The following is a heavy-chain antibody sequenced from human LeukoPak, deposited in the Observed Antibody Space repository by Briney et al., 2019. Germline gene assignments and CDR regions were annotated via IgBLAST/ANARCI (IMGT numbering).Heavy chain of an antibody. CDR2: IYSAGST. V-gene: IGHV3-53*04. Sequence: GGSLRLSCAASGFTASSNSMSWVRQAPGKGLEWVSVIYSAGSTYYADSVKGRFTISRHNSRNTLYLQMNSLRAEDTAVYYCAKNSGSYSSDAFDIWGQGTVVTVSS. J-gene: IGHJ3*02. CDR1: GFTASSNS. CDR3: AKNSGSYSSDAFDI. D-gene: IGHD1-26*01.